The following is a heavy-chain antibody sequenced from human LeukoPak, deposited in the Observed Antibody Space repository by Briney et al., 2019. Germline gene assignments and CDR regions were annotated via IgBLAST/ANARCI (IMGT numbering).Heavy chain of an antibody. J-gene: IGHJ4*02. CDR3: ARKAYDSDCFDF. CDR1: GFTFNRHW. CDR2: IKQDGSDQ. V-gene: IGHV3-7*04. Sequence: PGGSLRLSCAASGFTFNRHWMTWVRQAPGKGLEWVANIKQDGSDQYYVGSVKGRFTISRDNAKNLLYMQMNNLRDEDTAVYYCARKAYDSDCFDFWGQGTLVTVSS. D-gene: IGHD2-21*01.